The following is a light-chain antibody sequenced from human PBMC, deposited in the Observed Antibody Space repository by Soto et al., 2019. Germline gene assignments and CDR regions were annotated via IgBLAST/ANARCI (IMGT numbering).Light chain of an antibody. CDR1: SGYSNYK. V-gene: IGLV9-49*01. CDR3: GADPGSRSNSVRV. J-gene: IGLJ3*02. CDR2: VGTGGIVG. Sequence: QSVLTQPPSASASLGASVTLTCTLSSGYSNYKVDWYQQRPGKGPRFVMRVGTGGIVGSKGDGIPDRFSVLGSGLNRYLTIKNIQEEDESDYHCGADPGSRSNSVRVFGGGTKLTVL.